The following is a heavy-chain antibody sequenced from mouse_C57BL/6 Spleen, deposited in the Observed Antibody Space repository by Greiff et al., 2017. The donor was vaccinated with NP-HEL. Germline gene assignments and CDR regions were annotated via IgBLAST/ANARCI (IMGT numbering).Heavy chain of an antibody. CDR2: IDPSDSYT. V-gene: IGHV1-69*01. J-gene: IGHJ2*01. CDR1: GYTFTSYW. Sequence: VQLQQSGAELVMPGASVKLSCKASGYTFTSYWMHWVKQRPGQGLEWIGEIDPSDSYTNYNQKFKGKSTLTVDKSSSTAYMQLSSLTSEDSAVYYCARIAYGNYEWVFDYWGQGTTLTVSS. CDR3: ARIAYGNYEWVFDY. D-gene: IGHD2-1*01.